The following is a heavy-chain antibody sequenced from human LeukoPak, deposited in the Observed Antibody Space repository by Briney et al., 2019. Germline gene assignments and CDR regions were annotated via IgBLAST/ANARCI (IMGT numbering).Heavy chain of an antibody. Sequence: GGSLRLSCAASGFTFSSYGMSWVRQAPGKGLEWVAFIRYDGSNKYYADSVKGRFTISRDNAKNSLYLQMNSLRAEDTAVYYCARRAPLRSSPDAFDIWGQGTMVTVSS. CDR1: GFTFSSYG. J-gene: IGHJ3*02. V-gene: IGHV3-33*08. CDR2: IRYDGSNK. D-gene: IGHD2-2*01. CDR3: ARRAPLRSSPDAFDI.